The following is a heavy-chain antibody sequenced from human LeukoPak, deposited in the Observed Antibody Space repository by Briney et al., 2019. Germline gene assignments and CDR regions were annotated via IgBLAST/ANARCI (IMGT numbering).Heavy chain of an antibody. CDR1: GGSISSYY. D-gene: IGHD4-23*01. Sequence: SETLSLTCTVSGGSISSYYWSWIRQPAGKGLEWIGRIYTSGSTNYNPSLKSRVTMSVDTSKNQFSLKLSSVTAADTAVYYCATFSVVTSGGWFDPWGQGTLVTVSS. CDR2: IYTSGST. J-gene: IGHJ5*02. CDR3: ATFSVVTSGGWFDP. V-gene: IGHV4-4*07.